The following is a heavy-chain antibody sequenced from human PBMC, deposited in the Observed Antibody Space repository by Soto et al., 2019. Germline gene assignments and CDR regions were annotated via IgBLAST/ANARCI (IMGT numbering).Heavy chain of an antibody. CDR1: GGTFSSYA. CDR3: ARDAGYCSGGSCYPDYYGRDV. D-gene: IGHD2-15*01. CDR2: IIPIFGTA. V-gene: IGHV1-69*06. J-gene: IGHJ6*02. Sequence: QGQLVQSGAEVKKPGSSMKVSCKASGGTFSSYAISWVRQAPGQGLEWMGGIIPIFGTANYAQKFQGRVTITADKSMSTAYMELSSLRSEDTAVYYCARDAGYCSGGSCYPDYYGRDVWGQGTTVTVSS.